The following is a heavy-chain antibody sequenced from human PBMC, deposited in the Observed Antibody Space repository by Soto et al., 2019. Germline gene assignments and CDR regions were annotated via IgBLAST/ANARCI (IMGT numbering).Heavy chain of an antibody. CDR2: ISYDGSNK. CDR3: ARRRSNDFWSGYYPQSYYYYGMDV. CDR1: GVTFCSYA. V-gene: IGHV3-30-3*01. Sequence: GGSLRLSCAASGVTFCSYAMHWVRQAPGKGLEWVAVISYDGSNKYYADSVKGRFTISRDNSKNTLYLQMNSLRAEDTAVYYCARRRSNDFWSGYYPQSYYYYGMDVWGQGTTVTVSS. J-gene: IGHJ6*02. D-gene: IGHD3-3*01.